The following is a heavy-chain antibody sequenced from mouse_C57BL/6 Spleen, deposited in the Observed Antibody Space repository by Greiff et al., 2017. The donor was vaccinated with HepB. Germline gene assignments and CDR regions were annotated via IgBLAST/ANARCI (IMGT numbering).Heavy chain of an antibody. D-gene: IGHD1-1*01. Sequence: VHVKQSGAELVRPGASVKLSCTASGFNIKDYYMHWVKQRPEQGLEWIGRIDPEDGDTEYAPKFQGKATMTADTSSNTAYLQLSSLTSEDTAVYYCTTSPPYYYGSSYQGWFAYWGQGTLVTVSA. CDR3: TTSPPYYYGSSYQGWFAY. CDR2: IDPEDGDT. CDR1: GFNIKDYY. J-gene: IGHJ3*01. V-gene: IGHV14-1*01.